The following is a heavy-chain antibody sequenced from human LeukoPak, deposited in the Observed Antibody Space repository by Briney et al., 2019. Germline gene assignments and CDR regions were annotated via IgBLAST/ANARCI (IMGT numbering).Heavy chain of an antibody. Sequence: GGSVRLSCAASGFTFSSYWMSWVRQAPGKGLEWVANIKQDGSEKYYVDSVKGRFTISRDNAKNSLYLQMNSLRAEDTAVYYCARDGDAFWFDPWGQGTLVTVSS. CDR2: IKQDGSEK. J-gene: IGHJ5*02. CDR1: GFTFSSYW. CDR3: ARDGDAFWFDP. D-gene: IGHD7-27*01. V-gene: IGHV3-7*01.